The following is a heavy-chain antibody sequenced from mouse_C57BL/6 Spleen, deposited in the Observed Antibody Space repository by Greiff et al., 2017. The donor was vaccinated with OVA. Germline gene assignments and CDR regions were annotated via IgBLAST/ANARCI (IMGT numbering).Heavy chain of an antibody. CDR2: IYPRSGNT. CDR3: ARSGDYDGGNAMDY. D-gene: IGHD2-4*01. V-gene: IGHV1-81*01. J-gene: IGHJ4*01. CDR1: GYTFTSYG. Sequence: VKLQESGAELARPGASVKLSCKASGYTFTSYGISWVKQRTGQGLEWIGEIYPRSGNTYYNEKFKGKATLTADKSSSTAYMELRSLTSEDSAVYFCARSGDYDGGNAMDYWGQGTSVTVSS.